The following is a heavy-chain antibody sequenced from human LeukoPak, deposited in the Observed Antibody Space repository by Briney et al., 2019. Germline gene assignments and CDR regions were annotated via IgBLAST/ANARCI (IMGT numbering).Heavy chain of an antibody. D-gene: IGHD3-22*01. CDR3: ARGPRLDY. Sequence: SETLSLTCTVSGGSISSYYWGWIRQPPGKRPEWIGCIYYAGNIYYNPSLKSRVTMSLDTSKNQLSLKLNSVTAADTAVHYCARGPRLDYWGQGTLVTVSS. CDR1: GGSISSYY. CDR2: IYYAGNI. J-gene: IGHJ4*02. V-gene: IGHV4-59*04.